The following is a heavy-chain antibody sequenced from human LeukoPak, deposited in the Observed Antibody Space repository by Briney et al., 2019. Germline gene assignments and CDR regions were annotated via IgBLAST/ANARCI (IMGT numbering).Heavy chain of an antibody. CDR3: ARDGEYFDY. V-gene: IGHV3-7*01. D-gene: IGHD4-17*01. CDR2: IKKDGSDK. CDR1: GFTFSSYW. Sequence: GGSLRLSCAASGFTFSSYWMSLVRQAPGKALEWVANIKKDGSDKYYVDSVKGRFTISRDNAKTSLYLQMNSLRVEDTAVYYCARDGEYFDYWGQGTPVTVSS. J-gene: IGHJ4*02.